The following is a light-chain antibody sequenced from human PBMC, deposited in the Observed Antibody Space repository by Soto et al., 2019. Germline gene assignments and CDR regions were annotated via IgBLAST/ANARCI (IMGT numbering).Light chain of an antibody. CDR3: CSYSGSSTLYV. CDR1: SSDVGSYNL. CDR2: EVS. V-gene: IGLV2-23*02. J-gene: IGLJ1*01. Sequence: QSVLTQPASVYGSPGQSITITSXGTSSDVGSYNLVSWYQQHPGKAPKLMIYEVSKRPSGVSNRFSGSKSGNTASLTISGLQAEDEADYYCCSYSGSSTLYVFGTGTKVTVL.